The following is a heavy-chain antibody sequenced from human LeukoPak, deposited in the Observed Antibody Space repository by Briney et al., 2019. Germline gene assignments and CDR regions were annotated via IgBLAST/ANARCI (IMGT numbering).Heavy chain of an antibody. CDR2: IFETGST. CDR3: ANLDWRAVAGLDY. CDR1: GDSINSRSGW. V-gene: IGHV4-4*02. Sequence: SETLSLTCTVSGDSINSRSGWWSWVRQPPGPGLEWIGEIFETGSTYYNPSLKSRVTMSVDNSKNQFSLRLTFVTAADTAIYYCANLDWRAVAGLDYWGQGNLVTVSS. J-gene: IGHJ4*02. D-gene: IGHD6-19*01.